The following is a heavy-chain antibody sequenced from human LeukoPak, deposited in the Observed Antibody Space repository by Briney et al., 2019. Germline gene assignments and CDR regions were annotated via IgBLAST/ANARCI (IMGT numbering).Heavy chain of an antibody. Sequence: ASVKVSCKASGYTFTSYDINWVRQATGQGLEWMGWMNPNSGNTGYAQKFQGRVTMTRNTSISTAYMELSSLRAEDTAVYYCARDPFRRAHGSSWYGGEIDYWGQGTLVTVSS. CDR2: MNPNSGNT. CDR3: ARDPFRRAHGSSWYGGEIDY. CDR1: GYTFTSYD. J-gene: IGHJ4*02. D-gene: IGHD6-13*01. V-gene: IGHV1-8*01.